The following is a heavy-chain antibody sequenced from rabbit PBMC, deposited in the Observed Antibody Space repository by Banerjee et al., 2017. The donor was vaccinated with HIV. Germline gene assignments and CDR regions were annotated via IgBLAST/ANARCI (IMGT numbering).Heavy chain of an antibody. Sequence: QSLEESGGDLVKPGASLTLTCTASGFTISVNYWICWVRQAPGKGLEWIACIYAGSGSTYYASWAKGRFTISKTSSTTVTLQMTSLTAADTATYFCARASVGFNGYNHAYYYGMDLWGPGTLVTVS. CDR2: IYAGSGST. V-gene: IGHV1S40*01. CDR1: GFTISVNYW. D-gene: IGHD6-1*01. J-gene: IGHJ6*01. CDR3: ARASVGFNGYNHAYYYGMDL.